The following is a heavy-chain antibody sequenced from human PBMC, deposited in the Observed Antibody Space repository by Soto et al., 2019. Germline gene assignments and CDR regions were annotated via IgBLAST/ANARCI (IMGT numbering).Heavy chain of an antibody. V-gene: IGHV1-18*01. CDR3: ARRGDSGYEPYYFDY. CDR2: ISAYNGNT. CDR1: GYTFTSYG. J-gene: IGHJ4*02. Sequence: VQLVQSGAEVKKPGASVKVSCKASGYTFTSYGISWVRQAPGQVLEWMGWISAYNGNTNYAQKLQGRVTMNTDTSTSTAYMELRSLRSDDTAVYYCARRGDSGYEPYYFDYWGQGTLVTVSS. D-gene: IGHD5-12*01.